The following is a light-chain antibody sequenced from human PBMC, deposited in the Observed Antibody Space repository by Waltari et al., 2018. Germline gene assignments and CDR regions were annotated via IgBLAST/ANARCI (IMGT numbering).Light chain of an antibody. CDR3: FSYAGTSSGV. Sequence: QSPLTQPASVSGSPGQSITISCTGTSSDIGFYKLVSWYQQYPGKAPKVMIYEVTKRPSGVSNCFSGSKSGNTASLTISGLQAEDEADYYCFSYAGTSSGVFGTGTKVTVL. J-gene: IGLJ1*01. V-gene: IGLV2-23*02. CDR2: EVT. CDR1: SSDIGFYKL.